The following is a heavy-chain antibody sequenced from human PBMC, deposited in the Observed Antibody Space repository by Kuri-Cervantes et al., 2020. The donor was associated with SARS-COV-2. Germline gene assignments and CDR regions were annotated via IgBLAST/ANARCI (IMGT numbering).Heavy chain of an antibody. D-gene: IGHD3-3*01. V-gene: IGHV4-4*02. CDR2: IYHSGST. CDR3: ARVCTIFGVVIHNWFDP. CDR1: GGSISSSNW. Sequence: SETLSLTCAVSGGSISSSNWWSWVRQPPGKGLEWIGEIYHSGSTNYNPSLKSRVTISVDRSKNQFSLKLSSVTAADTAVYYCARVCTIFGVVIHNWFDPWGQGTLVTVSS. J-gene: IGHJ5*02.